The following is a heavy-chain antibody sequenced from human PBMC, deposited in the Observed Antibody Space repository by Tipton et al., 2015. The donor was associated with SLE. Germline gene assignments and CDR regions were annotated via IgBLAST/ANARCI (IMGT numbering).Heavy chain of an antibody. CDR2: IYYSGST. D-gene: IGHD3-10*01. CDR3: ARVGSGVDY. Sequence: TLSLTCTVSGGSISSYYWSWIRQPPGKGLEWIGYIYYSGSTNYNPSLKSRVTISVDTSKNQFSLKLSSVTAADTAVYYWARVGSGVDYWGQGTLVTVSS. J-gene: IGHJ4*02. V-gene: IGHV4-59*01. CDR1: GGSISSYY.